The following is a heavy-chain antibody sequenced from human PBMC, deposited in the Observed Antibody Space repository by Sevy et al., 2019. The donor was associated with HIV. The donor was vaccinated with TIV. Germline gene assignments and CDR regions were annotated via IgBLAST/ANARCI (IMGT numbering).Heavy chain of an antibody. CDR3: ARDRTVTTFNRPFFFFDV. V-gene: IGHV3-7*03. CDR1: GFTFSGYW. Sequence: GGCLRLSCAASGFTFSGYWMSWVRQAPGKGLEWVANINQDGREIYYPDPVKGRFTISRDNAKNSLYLQINSLRAEDTAIYYCARDRTVTTFNRPFFFFDVWGQGTMVTVSS. J-gene: IGHJ3*01. CDR2: INQDGREI. D-gene: IGHD4-4*01.